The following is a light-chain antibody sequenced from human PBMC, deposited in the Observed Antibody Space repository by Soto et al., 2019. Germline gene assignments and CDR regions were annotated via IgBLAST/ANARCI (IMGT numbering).Light chain of an antibody. CDR2: DAS. V-gene: IGKV3-20*01. J-gene: IGKJ4*01. CDR3: QQFSSSPLT. CDR1: QTVRNNY. Sequence: EFVLTQSPGTLSLSPGERATLSCRASQTVRNNYLAWYQQKPGQAPRLLIYDASSRATGIPDWFSGGGSGTDFPLTISRLAHEDFAEYYCQQFSSSPLTFGGGTKVEIK.